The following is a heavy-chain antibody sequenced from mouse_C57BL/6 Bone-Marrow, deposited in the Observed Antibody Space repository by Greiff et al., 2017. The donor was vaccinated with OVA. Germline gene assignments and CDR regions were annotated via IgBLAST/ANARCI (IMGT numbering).Heavy chain of an antibody. CDR1: GFTFSDYG. D-gene: IGHD1-1*01. CDR3: ARSPFDYGSSRYWYFDV. V-gene: IGHV5-17*01. Sequence: EVQRVESGGGLVKPGGSLKLSCAASGFTFSDYGMHWVRQAPERGLEWVAYISSGSSTIYYADTVKGRFTISRDNAKNTLFLQMTSLRSEDTAMYYCARSPFDYGSSRYWYFDVWGTGTTVTVSS. J-gene: IGHJ1*03. CDR2: ISSGSSTI.